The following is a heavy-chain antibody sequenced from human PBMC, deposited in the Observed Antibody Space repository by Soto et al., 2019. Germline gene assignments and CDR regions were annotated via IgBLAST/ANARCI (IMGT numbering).Heavy chain of an antibody. CDR1: GFTFSSYG. D-gene: IGHD6-6*01. CDR2: IWYDGSNK. Sequence: QPGGSLRLSCAASGFTFSSYGMHWVRQAPGKGLEWVAVIWYDGSNKYYADSVKGRFTISRDNSKNTLYLQMNSLRAEDTAVYYCARVGIAARSLYYYGMDVWGQGTTVTVSS. CDR3: ARVGIAARSLYYYGMDV. V-gene: IGHV3-33*01. J-gene: IGHJ6*02.